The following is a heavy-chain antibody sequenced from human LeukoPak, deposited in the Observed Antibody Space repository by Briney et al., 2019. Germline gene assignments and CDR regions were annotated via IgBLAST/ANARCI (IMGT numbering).Heavy chain of an antibody. Sequence: GGSLRLSCAASGFTFDDYAMHWVRHAPGKGLEWVSLISGDGGSTYYADSVKGRFTISRDNSKNSLYLQMNSLRTEDTAVYYCAALSSGWYDLDYWGQGTLVTVSS. D-gene: IGHD6-19*01. CDR1: GFTFDDYA. CDR2: ISGDGGST. V-gene: IGHV3-43*02. CDR3: AALSSGWYDLDY. J-gene: IGHJ4*02.